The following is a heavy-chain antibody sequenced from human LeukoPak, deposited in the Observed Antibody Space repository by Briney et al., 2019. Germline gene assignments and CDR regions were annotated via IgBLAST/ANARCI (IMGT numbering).Heavy chain of an antibody. J-gene: IGHJ4*02. Sequence: SDTLSLTCTVSGGSISSYYWSWIRQPPGKGLEWIGYIYTSGSTNYNPSLKSRVTISVDTSKNQFSLKLSSVTAADTAVYYCASYGSGITGYWGQGTLVTVSS. CDR3: ASYGSGITGY. V-gene: IGHV4-4*09. CDR1: GGSISSYY. D-gene: IGHD3-10*01. CDR2: IYTSGST.